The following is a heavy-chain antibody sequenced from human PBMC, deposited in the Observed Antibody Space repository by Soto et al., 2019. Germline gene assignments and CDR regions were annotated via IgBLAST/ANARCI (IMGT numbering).Heavy chain of an antibody. Sequence: WGSLRLSCAASGFTFSSDWMSWVRQAPGKGLEWVAIIKQDGSEKYYVDSVKGRFTISRDNAKNSLYLQMNSLRAEDTAVYYCARDGPAYYDFWSGYQAYAYYYYYGMDVWGQGTTVTVSS. CDR2: IKQDGSEK. CDR1: GFTFSSDW. J-gene: IGHJ6*02. D-gene: IGHD3-3*01. CDR3: ARDGPAYYDFWSGYQAYAYYYYYGMDV. V-gene: IGHV3-7*03.